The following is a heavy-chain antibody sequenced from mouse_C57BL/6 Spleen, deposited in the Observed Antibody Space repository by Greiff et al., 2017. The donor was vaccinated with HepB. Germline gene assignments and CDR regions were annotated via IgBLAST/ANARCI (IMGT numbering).Heavy chain of an antibody. J-gene: IGHJ2*01. Sequence: VQLQQSVAELVRPGASVKLSCTASGFTIKNTYMHWVKQRPEQGLEWIGRIDPGNGNTKYAPKFQGKATMTADKSSSTAYMQLSSLTYEDTAVYYCARAMDNAFDYWGQGTTVTVSS. CDR3: ARAMDNAFDY. D-gene: IGHD2-3*01. CDR2: IDPGNGNT. CDR1: GFTIKNTY. V-gene: IGHV14-3*01.